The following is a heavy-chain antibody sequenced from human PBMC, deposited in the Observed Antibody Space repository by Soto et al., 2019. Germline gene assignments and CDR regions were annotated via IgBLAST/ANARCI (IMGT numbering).Heavy chain of an antibody. D-gene: IGHD6-19*01. CDR1: GDSVSSNSAA. V-gene: IGHV6-1*01. J-gene: IGHJ6*02. CDR3: ARELGIAVAGRTYYYYGMDV. Sequence: PSQTLSLTCAISGDSVSSNSAAWNWIRQSPSRGLEWLGRTYYRSKWYNDYAVSVKSRITINPDTSKNQFSLQLNSVTPEDTAVYYCARELGIAVAGRTYYYYGMDVWGQGTTVTVSS. CDR2: TYYRSKWYN.